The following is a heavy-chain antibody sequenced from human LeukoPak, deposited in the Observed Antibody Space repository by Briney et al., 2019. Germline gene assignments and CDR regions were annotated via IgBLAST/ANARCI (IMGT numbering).Heavy chain of an antibody. J-gene: IGHJ4*02. CDR1: GYTFTSYG. Sequence: GASVKVSCKASGYTFTSYGISWVRQAPGQGLEWMGWISVYNGNTNYAQKLQGRVTMTRNTSISTAYMELSSLRSEDTAVYYCARAGGYCGRISCPYYFDHWGQGSLVAVSS. CDR2: ISVYNGNT. CDR3: ARAGGYCGRISCPYYFDH. V-gene: IGHV1-18*01. D-gene: IGHD2-15*01.